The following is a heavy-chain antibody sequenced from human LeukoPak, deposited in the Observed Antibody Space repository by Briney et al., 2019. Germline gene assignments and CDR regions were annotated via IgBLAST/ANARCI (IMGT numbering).Heavy chain of an antibody. D-gene: IGHD6-13*01. CDR3: VIVLFLAATEREGDDY. Sequence: ASVRVSCKASGYTFTAYFIHWVRQAPGQGLEWVGWINPNSGDTNYAQKFQGRVTLTRDTSITTAYMELSRLRSDDTAVYYCVIVLFLAATEREGDDYWGQGTLVTVSS. V-gene: IGHV1-2*02. J-gene: IGHJ4*02. CDR1: GYTFTAYF. CDR2: INPNSGDT.